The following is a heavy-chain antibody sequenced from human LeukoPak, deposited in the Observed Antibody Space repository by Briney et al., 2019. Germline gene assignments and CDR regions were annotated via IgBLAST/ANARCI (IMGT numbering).Heavy chain of an antibody. CDR1: RFTFSSYG. J-gene: IGHJ4*02. Sequence: GGSLRLSCAASRFTFSSYGMHWVRQAPGKGLEWVAFIRYDGSNKYYADSVKGRFTISRDNSKNTLYLQMNSLRAEDTAVYYCAKLKGSSWPGAFDYWGQGTLVTVSS. V-gene: IGHV3-30*02. D-gene: IGHD6-13*01. CDR2: IRYDGSNK. CDR3: AKLKGSSWPGAFDY.